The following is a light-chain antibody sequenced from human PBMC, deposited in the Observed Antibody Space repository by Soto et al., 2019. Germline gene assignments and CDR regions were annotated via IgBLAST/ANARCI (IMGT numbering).Light chain of an antibody. CDR3: HQYGNSPQK. V-gene: IGKV3-20*01. CDR2: GAS. Sequence: ELVYTPFPGTLSSSPGERATLSCRASQSVSGSYLAWYQQKPGQAPRLLIYGASSRATGIPDRYSGSGSGTDFTLTISRLEPEDFAVYYCHQYGNSPQKFGQGTKVDIK. J-gene: IGKJ1*01. CDR1: QSVSGSY.